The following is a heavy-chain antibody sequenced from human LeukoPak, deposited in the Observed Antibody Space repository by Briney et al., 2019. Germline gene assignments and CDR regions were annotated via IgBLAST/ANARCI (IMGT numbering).Heavy chain of an antibody. CDR2: ISGSGGST. V-gene: IGHV3-23*01. D-gene: IGHD2-15*01. Sequence: GGSLRLSCAASGFTFSSYAMTWVRQAPGKGLEWVSAISGSGGSTYYADSVKGRFTISRDNSKNTLYLQMNSLRAEDTAVYYCAKETVVVVAATPDAFDIWGQGTMVTVSS. J-gene: IGHJ3*02. CDR3: AKETVVVVAATPDAFDI. CDR1: GFTFSSYA.